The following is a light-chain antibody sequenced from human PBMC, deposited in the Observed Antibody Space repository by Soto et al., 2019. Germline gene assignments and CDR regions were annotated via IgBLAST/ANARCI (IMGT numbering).Light chain of an antibody. J-gene: IGKJ2*02. V-gene: IGKV3-20*01. CDR2: GAS. Sequence: EIVLTQSPGTLSLSPGERATLSCRASQSVSSNLLAWYQQKPGQAPKLLISGASSRATGIPDRFSGSGSGTDFTLTISRLEPEDFALYSCQQYGSSPGTFGQGTKLEIK. CDR3: QQYGSSPGT. CDR1: QSVSSNL.